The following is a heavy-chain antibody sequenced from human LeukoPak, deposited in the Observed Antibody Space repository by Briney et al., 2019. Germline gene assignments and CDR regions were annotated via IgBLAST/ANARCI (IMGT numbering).Heavy chain of an antibody. CDR2: IIPIFGTA. CDR3: ARDRLYITMIVVDPLFDY. CDR1: GGTFSSYA. J-gene: IGHJ4*02. V-gene: IGHV1-69*13. D-gene: IGHD3-22*01. Sequence: SVKVSCKASGGTFSSYAISWVRQAPGQGLEWMGGIIPIFGTANYAQKFQGRVTITADESTSTAYMELSSLRSEDTAVYYCARDRLYITMIVVDPLFDYWGQGTLVTVSS.